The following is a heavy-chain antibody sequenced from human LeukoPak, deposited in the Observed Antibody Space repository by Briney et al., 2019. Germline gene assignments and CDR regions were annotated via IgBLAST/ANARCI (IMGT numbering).Heavy chain of an antibody. CDR1: GFTLSTYA. Sequence: PGGSLRLSCAASGFTLSTYAMSWVRQAPGKGLEWVSSISSSSSYIYYADSVKGRFTISRDNAKNSLYLQMNSLRAEDTAVYYCARDEGYCTNGVCYFLIPLDYWGQGTLVTVSS. D-gene: IGHD2-8*01. CDR3: ARDEGYCTNGVCYFLIPLDY. V-gene: IGHV3-21*01. J-gene: IGHJ4*02. CDR2: ISSSSSYI.